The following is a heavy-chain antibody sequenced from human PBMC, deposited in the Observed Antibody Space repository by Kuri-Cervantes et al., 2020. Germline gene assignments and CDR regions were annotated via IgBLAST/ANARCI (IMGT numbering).Heavy chain of an antibody. CDR2: ISYDGSNK. Sequence: GGSLRLSCAASGFTFSSYGMHWVRQAPGKGLEWVAVISYDGSNKYYANSVKGRFTISRDNSKNTLYLQMNSLRAEDTAVYYCARDPAPLSASGDYWGQGTLVTVSS. D-gene: IGHD3-10*01. CDR1: GFTFSSYG. J-gene: IGHJ4*02. V-gene: IGHV3-30*03. CDR3: ARDPAPLSASGDY.